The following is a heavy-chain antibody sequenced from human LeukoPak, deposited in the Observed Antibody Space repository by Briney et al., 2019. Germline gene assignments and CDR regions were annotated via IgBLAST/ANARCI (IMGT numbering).Heavy chain of an antibody. CDR2: INPNSGGT. D-gene: IGHD1-26*01. J-gene: IGHJ6*02. CDR1: GYTFTGYY. V-gene: IGHV1-2*02. Sequence: ASVKVSCKASGYTFTGYYMHWVRQAPGQGLEGMGWINPNSGGTNYAQKFQGRVTMTRDTSISTAYMELSRLRSDDTAVYYCARVGSGSPGVYYYYGMDVWGQGTTVTVSS. CDR3: ARVGSGSPGVYYYYGMDV.